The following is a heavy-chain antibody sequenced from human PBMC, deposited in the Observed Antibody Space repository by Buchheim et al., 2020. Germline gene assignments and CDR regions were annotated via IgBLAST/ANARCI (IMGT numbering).Heavy chain of an antibody. Sequence: LVKPSGTLSLTFAVSGGSISSSNWWSWVCQTPGKGLEWIGEIYHSGSTNYNPSLKSRVTISVDKSKNQFSLKLSHVTAAATSVDYCERDRLGYCSGGSCYRDFDYWGQGTL. CDR3: ERDRLGYCSGGSCYRDFDY. D-gene: IGHD2-15*01. V-gene: IGHV4-4*02. CDR2: IYHSGST. CDR1: GGSISSSNW. J-gene: IGHJ4*02.